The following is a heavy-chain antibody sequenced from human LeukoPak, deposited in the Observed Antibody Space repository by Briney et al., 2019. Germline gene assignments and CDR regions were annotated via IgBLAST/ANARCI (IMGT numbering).Heavy chain of an antibody. J-gene: IGHJ6*02. V-gene: IGHV4-39*02. CDR3: ARDRYYDFWSGYLPGMDV. D-gene: IGHD3-3*01. Sequence: SETLSLTCTVSGGSISSSSYYWGWIRQPPGKGLEWIGSIYYSGSTYYNPSLKSRVTISVDTSKNQFSLKLSSVTAADTAVYYCARDRYYDFWSGYLPGMDVWGQGTTVTVS. CDR2: IYYSGST. CDR1: GGSISSSSYY.